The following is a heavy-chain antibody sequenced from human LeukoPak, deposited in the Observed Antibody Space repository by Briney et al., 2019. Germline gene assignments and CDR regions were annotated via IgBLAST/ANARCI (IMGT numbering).Heavy chain of an antibody. J-gene: IGHJ1*01. CDR1: GFTFSNAW. V-gene: IGHV3-15*01. CDR2: IKSKADGGTP. D-gene: IGHD3-22*01. Sequence: GGSLRLSCAASGFTFSNAWMTWVRQAPGKGLEWVGRIKSKADGGTPDYAAPVKGRFTISRDDSKDTLFLQMNSLKTEDTAVYYCTTDLSELDDSGYYAKYFHHWGQGTLVSVSS. CDR3: TTDLSELDDSGYYAKYFHH.